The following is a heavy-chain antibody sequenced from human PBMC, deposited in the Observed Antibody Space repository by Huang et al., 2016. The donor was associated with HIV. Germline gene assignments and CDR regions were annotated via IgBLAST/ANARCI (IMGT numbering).Heavy chain of an antibody. V-gene: IGHV4-59*11. CDR2: IYYSGST. CDR1: GGSISSPY. J-gene: IGHJ4*02. Sequence: QVQLQESGPGLVKPSETLSLTCTVSGGSISSPYWSWIRQPPGKGLEWIGSIYYSGSTNYNPSLKSRVTISVDTSKNQFSLKLSSVTAADTAVYYCARDTMVRGFDYWGQGTLVTVSS. D-gene: IGHD3-10*01. CDR3: ARDTMVRGFDY.